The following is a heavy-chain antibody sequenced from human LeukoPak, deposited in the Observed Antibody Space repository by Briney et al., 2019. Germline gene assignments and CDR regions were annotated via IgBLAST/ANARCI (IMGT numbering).Heavy chain of an antibody. CDR2: FDPEDGET. D-gene: IGHD6-13*01. CDR1: GYTLTELS. CDR3: ATEGYSSSWYGPNWFDP. Sequence: ASVKVSCKVSGYTLTELSMHWVRQAPGKGLEWMGGFDPEDGETIYAQKFQGRVTMTEDTSTDTAYMELSSLRSEDTAVYYCATEGYSSSWYGPNWFDPWGQGTLVTVPS. J-gene: IGHJ5*02. V-gene: IGHV1-24*01.